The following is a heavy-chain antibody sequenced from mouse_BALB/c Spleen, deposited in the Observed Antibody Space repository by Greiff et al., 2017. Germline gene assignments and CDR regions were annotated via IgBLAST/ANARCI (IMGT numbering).Heavy chain of an antibody. J-gene: IGHJ4*01. CDR3: KRSGDPHYYYAMDY. CDR2: INPSNGGT. V-gene: IGHV1S81*02. CDR1: GYTFTSYY. Sequence: QVQLQQPGAELVKPGASVKLSCKASGYTFTSYYMYWVKQRPGQGLEWIGGINPSNGGTNYNEKFKSKATLTVDKSSSTAYMQLSSLTSEDSAVYSCKRSGDPHYYYAMDYWGQGTSVTVSS. D-gene: IGHD1-2*01.